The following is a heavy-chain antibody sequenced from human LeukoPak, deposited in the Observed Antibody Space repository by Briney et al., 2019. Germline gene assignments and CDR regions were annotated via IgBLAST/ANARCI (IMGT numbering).Heavy chain of an antibody. V-gene: IGHV5-51*01. D-gene: IGHD3-10*01. CDR2: IYPGDSDT. CDR3: ARLRTMVRDNWFDP. CDR1: GYSFTSYW. J-gene: IGHJ5*02. Sequence: GESLKISCKGSGYSFTSYWIGWVRQMPGKGLEWMGIIYPGDSDTRYSPSFQGQVTISADKSISTAYLQWSSLKASDTAMYYCARLRTMVRDNWFDPWAREPWSPSPQ.